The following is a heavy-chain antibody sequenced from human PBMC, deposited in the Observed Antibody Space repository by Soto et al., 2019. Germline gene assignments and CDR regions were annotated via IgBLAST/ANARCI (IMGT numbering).Heavy chain of an antibody. CDR3: VRGASGYYDVDS. V-gene: IGHV3-74*01. D-gene: IGHD3-22*01. CDR1: GFTFSSHW. J-gene: IGHJ4*02. CDR2: INSGGSTT. Sequence: EVQLVESGGGLVQPGGSLRLSCAASGFTFSSHWIHWVRQAPGKGLVWVSRINSGGSTTDYADSVKGRFTISRDNAKNPLYLQMNGLRGEDTAVYHCVRGASGYYDVDSWGQGTLVTVSS.